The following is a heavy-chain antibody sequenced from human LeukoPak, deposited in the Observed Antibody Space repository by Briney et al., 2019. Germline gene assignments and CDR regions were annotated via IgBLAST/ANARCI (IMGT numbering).Heavy chain of an antibody. CDR2: IYYSGST. D-gene: IGHD2-15*01. CDR1: GGSISSGDYY. CDR3: ARGSGTLRLNFDY. J-gene: IGHJ4*02. V-gene: IGHV4-30-4*01. Sequence: PSETLSLTCTVSGGSISSGDYYWSWIRQPPGKGLEWIGYIYYSGSTYYNPSLKSRVTISVDTSKNQFSLKLSSVTAADTAVYYCARGSGTLRLNFDYWGQGTLVTVSS.